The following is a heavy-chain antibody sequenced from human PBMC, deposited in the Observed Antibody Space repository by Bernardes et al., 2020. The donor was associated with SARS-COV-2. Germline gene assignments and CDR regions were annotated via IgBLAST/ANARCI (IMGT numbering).Heavy chain of an antibody. CDR3: AGSFYAFYLDY. CDR1: GFTFANYS. CDR2: IRNKPYGRTT. V-gene: IGHV3-49*04. Sequence: GGSLRLSCATSGFTFANYSMTWVRQAPGKGLEWVGGIRNKPYGRTTEYAASVKCRFIISRDDYKSFVYLQMNSLKIEDTAVYFCAGSFYAFYLDYWGQGTPVTVSS. D-gene: IGHD1-26*01. J-gene: IGHJ4*02.